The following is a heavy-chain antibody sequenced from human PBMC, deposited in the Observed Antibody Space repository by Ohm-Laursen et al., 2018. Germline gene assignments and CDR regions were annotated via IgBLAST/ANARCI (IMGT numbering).Heavy chain of an antibody. D-gene: IGHD3-22*01. CDR3: AREQDRSGYYALSPDY. Sequence: SLRLSCTASGFTFSNFAMSWVRQAPGKGLEWVAVISFDGINKYYADSVKGRFTISRDNSKNTLYLQMDSLRTEDTAVYFCAREQDRSGYYALSPDYWGQGTLVTVSS. V-gene: IGHV3-30*03. J-gene: IGHJ4*02. CDR2: ISFDGINK. CDR1: GFTFSNFA.